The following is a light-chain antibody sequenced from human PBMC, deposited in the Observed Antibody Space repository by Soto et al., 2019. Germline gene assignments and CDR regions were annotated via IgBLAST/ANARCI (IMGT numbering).Light chain of an antibody. CDR2: DVS. CDR1: SSDFGGYNY. Sequence: QSALTQPASVSGSPAQSITISCTGTSSDFGGYNYVSWYQQHPGKAPKLMIYDVSNRPSGVSNRFSGSKSGNTASLTISGLQAEDEADYYCSSYTSSSTLVFGGGTKLTVL. J-gene: IGLJ3*02. V-gene: IGLV2-14*01. CDR3: SSYTSSSTLV.